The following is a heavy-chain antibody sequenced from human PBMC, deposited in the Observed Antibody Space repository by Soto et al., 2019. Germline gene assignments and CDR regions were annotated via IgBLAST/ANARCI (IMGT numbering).Heavy chain of an antibody. CDR3: AREGLFSYYDSKRPRYFDY. D-gene: IGHD3-22*01. V-gene: IGHV4-34*01. CDR2: INHSGST. CDR1: GFTFSNYA. J-gene: IGHJ4*02. Sequence: GSLRLSCAASGFTFSNYAMSWVRQAPGKGLEWIGEINHSGSTNYNPSLKSRVTISVDTSKNQFSLKLSSVTAADTAVYYCAREGLFSYYDSKRPRYFDYWGQGTLVTVSS.